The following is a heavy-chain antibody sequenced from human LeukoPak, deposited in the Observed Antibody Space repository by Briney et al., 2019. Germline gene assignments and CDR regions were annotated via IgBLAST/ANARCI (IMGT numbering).Heavy chain of an antibody. J-gene: IGHJ4*02. CDR2: IHTGGTT. D-gene: IGHD3-22*01. V-gene: IGHV3-53*01. CDR3: ARGDSSGYFDY. CDR1: GFDISYNY. Sequence: GGSLRLSCVASGFDISYNYVGWVRQAPGKGLEWVSVIHTGGTTHYADSVKGRFTISKDNSNNTVYLQMNSVRVEDTAVYYCARGDSSGYFDYWGQGTLVTVSS.